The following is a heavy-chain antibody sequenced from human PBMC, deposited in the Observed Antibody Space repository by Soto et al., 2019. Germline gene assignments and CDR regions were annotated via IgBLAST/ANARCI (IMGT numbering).Heavy chain of an antibody. V-gene: IGHV3-23*01. CDR3: AKRLIYQTFSYYMDV. CDR2: ISGGGGST. J-gene: IGHJ6*03. Sequence: EVQLLESGGGLVQPGGSLRLSCAASGFTFSSYAMSWVRQAPGKGLEWVSAISGGGGSTYYADSVKGRFTISRDNSKNTLSLQMNSLRAEDTAVYYCAKRLIYQTFSYYMDVWGKGTTVTVSS. CDR1: GFTFSSYA. D-gene: IGHD2-2*01.